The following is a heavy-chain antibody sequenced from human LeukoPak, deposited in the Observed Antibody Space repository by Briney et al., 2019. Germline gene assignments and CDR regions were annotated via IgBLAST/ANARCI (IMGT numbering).Heavy chain of an antibody. CDR2: INPNSDGT. V-gene: IGHV1-2*02. D-gene: IGHD6-13*01. J-gene: IGHJ4*02. CDR1: GYTFTGYY. Sequence: ASVKVSCKAPGYTFTGYYMHWVRQAPGQGLEWMGWINPNSDGTNYAQKFQGRVTMTRDTSISTAYMELSRLRSDDTAVYYCARVGIAXPYFDYWGQGTLVTVSS. CDR3: ARVGIAXPYFDY.